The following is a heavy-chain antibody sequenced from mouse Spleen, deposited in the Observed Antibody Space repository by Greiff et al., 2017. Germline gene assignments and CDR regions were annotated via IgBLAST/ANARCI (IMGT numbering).Heavy chain of an antibody. V-gene: IGHV5-16*01. J-gene: IGHJ3*01. D-gene: IGHD2-1*01. Sequence: EVQVVESEGGLVQPGSSMKLSCTASGFTFSDYYMAWVRQVPEKGLEWVANINYDGSSTYYLDSLKSRFIISRDNAKNILYLQMSSLKSEDTATYYCASVYGNSFAYWGQGTLVTVSA. CDR3: ASVYGNSFAY. CDR2: INYDGSST. CDR1: GFTFSDYY.